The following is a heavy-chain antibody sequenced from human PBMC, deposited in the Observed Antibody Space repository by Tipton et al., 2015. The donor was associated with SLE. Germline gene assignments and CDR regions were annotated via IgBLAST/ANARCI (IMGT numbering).Heavy chain of an antibody. CDR3: ARASAAASSNMDV. D-gene: IGHD6-13*01. V-gene: IGHV4-4*07. Sequence: LRLSCAASGFTFSTDWILWIRQAAGKGLEWIGRKYISGTSNHNPSLKSRVTISVDTSKNEFSLKLDSVTAADTAVYYCARASAAASSNMDVWGKGTTVTVSS. J-gene: IGHJ6*03. CDR1: GFTFSTDW. CDR2: KYISGTS.